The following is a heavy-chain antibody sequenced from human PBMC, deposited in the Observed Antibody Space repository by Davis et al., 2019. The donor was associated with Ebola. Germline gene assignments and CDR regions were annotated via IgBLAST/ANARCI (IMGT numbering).Heavy chain of an antibody. V-gene: IGHV1-2*06. CDR1: EYTFTDYN. CDR2: VILKSGAT. J-gene: IGHJ4*02. CDR3: ARGHNYAHEY. Sequence: ASVKVSCKASEYTFTDYNIHWMRQAPGQGLEWLGRVILKSGATNYAQKFQGRVTMTRDTSISTVYMELSSLRYDDTADYYCARGHNYAHEYWGQGTLVTVSS. D-gene: IGHD4-11*01.